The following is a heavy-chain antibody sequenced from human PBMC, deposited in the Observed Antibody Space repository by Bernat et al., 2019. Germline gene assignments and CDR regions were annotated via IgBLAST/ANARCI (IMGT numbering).Heavy chain of an antibody. CDR3: AKDYSSSSFDAQFDY. D-gene: IGHD6-6*01. CDR2: ISWNSGSI. J-gene: IGHJ4*02. V-gene: IGHV3-9*01. CDR1: GFTFDDYA. Sequence: EVQLVESGGGLVQPGRSLRLSCAASGFTFDDYAMHWFRQAPGKGLEWVSGISWNSGSIGYADSVKGRFTISRDNAKNSLYLQMNSLRAEDTALYYCAKDYSSSSFDAQFDYWGQGTLVTVSS.